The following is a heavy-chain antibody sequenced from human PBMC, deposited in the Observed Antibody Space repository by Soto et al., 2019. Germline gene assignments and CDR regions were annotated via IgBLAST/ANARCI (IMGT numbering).Heavy chain of an antibody. CDR2: IYYSGST. Sequence: SETLSLTCTVSGGSISSYYWSWIRQPPGKGLEWIGYIYYSGSTNYNPSLKSRVTISVDTSKNQFSLKLSSVTAADTAVYYCARLGDSNWFDPWGQGTLVTVSS. D-gene: IGHD2-21*02. CDR3: ARLGDSNWFDP. J-gene: IGHJ5*02. V-gene: IGHV4-59*08. CDR1: GGSISSYY.